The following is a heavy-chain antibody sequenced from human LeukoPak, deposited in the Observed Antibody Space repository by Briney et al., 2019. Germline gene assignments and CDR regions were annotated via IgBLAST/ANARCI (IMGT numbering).Heavy chain of an antibody. CDR3: AKWGDYDVLTGYYDPDY. D-gene: IGHD3-9*01. Sequence: PGGSLRLSCAASGFTFSNYAMSWVRQAPGEGLEWVSAITGSGGGTYYADSVKGRFTIYRDNSKNTLYLQMNSLRAEDTAVYYCAKWGDYDVLTGYYDPDYWGQGTLVTVSS. CDR1: GFTFSNYA. J-gene: IGHJ4*02. V-gene: IGHV3-23*01. CDR2: ITGSGGGT.